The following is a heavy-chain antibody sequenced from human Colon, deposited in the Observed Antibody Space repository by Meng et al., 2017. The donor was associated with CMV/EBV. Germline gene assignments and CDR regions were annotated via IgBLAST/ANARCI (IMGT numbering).Heavy chain of an antibody. V-gene: IGHV1-69*08. CDR2: IIPIIDRA. Sequence: GGTFSSYTISWGRQAPGQGLEWMGRIIPIIDRANYAQKFQGRVTITADKSTSTAYMELSSLRSEDTAVYYCARGDRKRPLEWLLFDYWGQGTLVTVSS. J-gene: IGHJ4*02. CDR3: ARGDRKRPLEWLLFDY. CDR1: GGTFSSYT. D-gene: IGHD3-3*01.